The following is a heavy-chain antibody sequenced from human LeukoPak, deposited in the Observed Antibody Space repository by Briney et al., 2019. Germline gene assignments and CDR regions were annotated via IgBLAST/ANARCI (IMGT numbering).Heavy chain of an antibody. CDR2: ISWNSGSI. J-gene: IGHJ4*02. CDR3: AKEGAVAGAIDY. V-gene: IGHV3-9*03. CDR1: GFTFDDYA. Sequence: GGSLRLSCAASGFTFDDYAMHWVRQAPGKGLEWVSGISWNSGSIGYADSVKGRFTISRDNAKNSLYLQMNSLRAEDMALYYCAKEGAVAGAIDYWGQGTLVTVSS. D-gene: IGHD6-19*01.